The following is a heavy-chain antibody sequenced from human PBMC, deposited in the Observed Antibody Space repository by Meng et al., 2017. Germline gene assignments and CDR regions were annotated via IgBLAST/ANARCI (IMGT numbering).Heavy chain of an antibody. Sequence: QVELVQAGAEVKKPGASVKISCKASGDTFTSYYIHWVRPAPGQGLEWMGIINPSGGSTSYAQKFQGRVTMTRDTSTSTVYMELSSLRSEDTAVYYCARDWYDSSGYYLVWGQGTLVTVSS. V-gene: IGHV1-46*01. CDR1: GDTFTSYY. D-gene: IGHD3-22*01. CDR2: INPSGGST. CDR3: ARDWYDSSGYYLV. J-gene: IGHJ4*02.